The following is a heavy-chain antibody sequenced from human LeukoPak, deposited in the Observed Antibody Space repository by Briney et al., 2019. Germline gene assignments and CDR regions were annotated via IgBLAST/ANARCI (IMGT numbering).Heavy chain of an antibody. CDR3: VKGIRGYSYAYDY. D-gene: IGHD5-18*01. Sequence: GGSLRLSCAASGFTFDDYAMHWVRQAPGKGLEWVSSISWNSGSIAYADSVKGRFTISRDNAKNSLYLQMNSLRAEDMAFYYCVKGIRGYSYAYDYWGQGTLVTVSS. V-gene: IGHV3-9*03. CDR2: ISWNSGSI. CDR1: GFTFDDYA. J-gene: IGHJ4*02.